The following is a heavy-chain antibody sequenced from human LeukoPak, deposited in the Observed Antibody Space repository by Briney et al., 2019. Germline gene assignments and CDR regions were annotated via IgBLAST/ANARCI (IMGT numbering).Heavy chain of an antibody. CDR3: ARLGGSSGYNSNPFDY. CDR2: IWYDGSNK. D-gene: IGHD1-1*01. Sequence: GGSLRLSCAASGFTFSSYGMHWVRQAPGKGLEWVAVIWYDGSNKYYADSVKGRVTISRDNSKNTLYLQMNSLRAEDTAVYYCARLGGSSGYNSNPFDYWGQGTLVTVSA. J-gene: IGHJ4*02. V-gene: IGHV3-33*01. CDR1: GFTFSSYG.